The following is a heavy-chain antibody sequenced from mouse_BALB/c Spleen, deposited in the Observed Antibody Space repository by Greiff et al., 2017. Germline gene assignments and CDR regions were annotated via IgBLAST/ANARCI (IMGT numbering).Heavy chain of an antibody. Sequence: QVQLKQSGPGLVAPSQSLSITCTVSGFSLTSYGVHWVRQPPGKGLEWLGVIWAGGSTNYNSALMSRLSISKDNSKSQVFLKMNSLQTDDTAMYYCARNRYDEEGYAMDYWGQGTSVTVSS. V-gene: IGHV2-9*02. D-gene: IGHD2-14*01. CDR3: ARNRYDEEGYAMDY. CDR2: IWAGGST. J-gene: IGHJ4*01. CDR1: GFSLTSYG.